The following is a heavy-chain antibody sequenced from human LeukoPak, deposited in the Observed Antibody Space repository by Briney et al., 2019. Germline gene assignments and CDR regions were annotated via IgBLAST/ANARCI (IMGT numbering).Heavy chain of an antibody. J-gene: IGHJ4*02. CDR3: ARDRMYYYDSSGYWNY. CDR2: INPNSGGT. CDR1: GYTFTGYY. V-gene: IGHV1-2*06. D-gene: IGHD3-22*01. Sequence: ASVKVSCTASGYTFTGYYMHWVRQAPGQGLEWMGRINPNSGGTNYAQKFQGRVTMTRDTSISTAYMELSRLRSDDTAVYYCARDRMYYYDSSGYWNYWGQGTLVTVSS.